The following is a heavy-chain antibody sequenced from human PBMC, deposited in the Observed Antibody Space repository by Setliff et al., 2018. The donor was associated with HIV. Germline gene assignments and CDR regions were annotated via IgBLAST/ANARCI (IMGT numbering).Heavy chain of an antibody. CDR2: INHSGST. V-gene: IGHV4-34*01. Sequence: SETLSLICGVYGGSLSDYYWNWIRQPPGKGLEWIAEINHSGSTNYNPSLKSRATISVDTSQNQLSLKLSSVTAADTAMYYCASPFGAVAGTMDVWGKGTTVTVS. J-gene: IGHJ6*03. CDR1: GGSLSDYY. CDR3: ASPFGAVAGTMDV. D-gene: IGHD6-19*01.